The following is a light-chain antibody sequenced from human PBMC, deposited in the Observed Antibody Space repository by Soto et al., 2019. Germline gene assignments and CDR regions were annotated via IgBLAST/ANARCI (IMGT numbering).Light chain of an antibody. Sequence: QSALTQPASVSGSPGQSITISCTGTSSDIGGYNYVSWYQQHPGKVPKLIIFEVSTRPSGVSNRFSGSKSGNTASLTISGLQADDEADYYCSPFTTSTTLYVFGTGTKVTVL. CDR3: SPFTTSTTLYV. V-gene: IGLV2-14*01. CDR1: SSDIGGYNY. CDR2: EVS. J-gene: IGLJ1*01.